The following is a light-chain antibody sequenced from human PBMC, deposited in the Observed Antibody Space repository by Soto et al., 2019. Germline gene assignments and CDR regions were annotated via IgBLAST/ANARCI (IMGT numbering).Light chain of an antibody. J-gene: IGKJ2*01. CDR3: QQYNSYSS. V-gene: IGKV1-5*01. CDR2: DVS. Sequence: IQMTQSPSTLSASVGDRVTITCRASQSVSSWLAWYQQKPGKAPKLLIYDVSSSESGVPSRFSGSGSGTEFTLTISSLQPDDFATYYCQQYNSYSSFGQGTKLEIK. CDR1: QSVSSW.